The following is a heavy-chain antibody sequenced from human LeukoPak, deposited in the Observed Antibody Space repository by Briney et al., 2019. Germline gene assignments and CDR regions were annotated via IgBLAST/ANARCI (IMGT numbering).Heavy chain of an antibody. CDR3: ARGWGQWGLAWGFDI. J-gene: IGHJ3*02. Sequence: ASVKVSCKASGYTFTSYDINWVRQATGQGLEWMGWMNPNSGNTGYAQKFRGRVTMTRNTSISTTYMELSSLRSEDTAVYYCARGWGQWGLAWGFDIWGQGTMVTVSS. CDR1: GYTFTSYD. D-gene: IGHD1-26*01. V-gene: IGHV1-8*01. CDR2: MNPNSGNT.